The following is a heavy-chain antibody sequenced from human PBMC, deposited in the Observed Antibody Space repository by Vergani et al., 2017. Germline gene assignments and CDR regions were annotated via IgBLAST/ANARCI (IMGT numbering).Heavy chain of an antibody. CDR1: GFTFSSSW. CDR3: DTLEGFLDADLDY. CDR2: INSDGSST. V-gene: IGHV3-74*01. J-gene: IGHJ4*02. Sequence: EVQLVESGGGLVQPGGSLRLSCAASGFTFSSSWMHWVRHAPGKGLVWVSRINSDGSSTSYADSVKGRFNISRDNAKNTLYLQMNSLRAEDTAVYYCDTLEGFLDADLDYWGQGTLVTVSS. D-gene: IGHD3/OR15-3a*01.